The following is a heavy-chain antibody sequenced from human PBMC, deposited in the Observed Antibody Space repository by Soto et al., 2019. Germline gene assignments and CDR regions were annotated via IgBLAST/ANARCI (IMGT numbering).Heavy chain of an antibody. D-gene: IGHD3-3*01. CDR3: ARMKYYDFGSGYPDAFDI. CDR1: GYTFTSYD. V-gene: IGHV1-8*01. Sequence: GASVKVSCKASGYTFTSYDINWVRQATGQGLEWMGWMNPNSGNTGYAQKFQGRVTMTRNTSISTAYMELSSLRSEDTAVYYCARMKYYDFGSGYPDAFDIWGQGTMVTVSS. CDR2: MNPNSGNT. J-gene: IGHJ3*02.